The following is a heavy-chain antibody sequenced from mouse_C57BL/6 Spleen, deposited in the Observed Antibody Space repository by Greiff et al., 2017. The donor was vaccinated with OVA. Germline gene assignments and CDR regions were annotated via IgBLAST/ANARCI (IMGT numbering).Heavy chain of an antibody. J-gene: IGHJ3*01. D-gene: IGHD2-4*01. CDR1: GYSFTGYY. V-gene: IGHV1-42*01. Sequence: EVQLQQSGPELVKPGASVKISCKASGYSFTGYYMNWVKQSPEKSLEWIGEINPSTGGTTYNQKFKAKATLTVDKSSSTAYMQLKSLTSEDSAVYYCARNDYDTAYWGQGTLVTVSA. CDR3: ARNDYDTAY. CDR2: INPSTGGT.